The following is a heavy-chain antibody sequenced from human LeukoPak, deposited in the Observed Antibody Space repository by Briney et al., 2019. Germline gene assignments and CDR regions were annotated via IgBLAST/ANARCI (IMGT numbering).Heavy chain of an antibody. D-gene: IGHD3-16*01. CDR1: GYSFTSNY. Sequence: SVKVSCKTSGYSFTSNYMHWVRQAPGQGLEWMGGIIPIFGTANYAQKFQGRVTITADESTSTAYMELSSLRSEDTAVYYCARETFRSGITFGGVHFDYWGQGTLVTVSS. V-gene: IGHV1-69*13. CDR3: ARETFRSGITFGGVHFDY. CDR2: IIPIFGTA. J-gene: IGHJ4*02.